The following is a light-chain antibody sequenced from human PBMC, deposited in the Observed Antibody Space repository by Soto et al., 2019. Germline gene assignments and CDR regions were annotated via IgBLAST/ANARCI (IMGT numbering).Light chain of an antibody. J-gene: IGLJ1*01. CDR3: AAWDDSLNGLV. Sequence: QSALTQPPSASGTPGQRVTISCSGSSSNIGSNTVNWYQQPPGTAPKLLIYSNNQRPSGVPDRFSGSKSGTSASLAISGLQSEDEADYYCAAWDDSLNGLVFGTGTKVTVL. CDR2: SNN. V-gene: IGLV1-44*01. CDR1: SSNIGSNT.